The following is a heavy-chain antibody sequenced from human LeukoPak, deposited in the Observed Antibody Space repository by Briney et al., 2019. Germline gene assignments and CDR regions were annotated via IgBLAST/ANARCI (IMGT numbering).Heavy chain of an antibody. CDR3: AREPKYYYDSSGYD. Sequence: SETLSLTCTVSGGSISSYYWSWIRQPPGKGLEWIGYIYYSGSTNYNPSLKSQVTILVDTSKNQFSLKLSSVTAADTAVYYCAREPKYYYDSSGYDWGQGTLVTVSS. J-gene: IGHJ4*02. CDR2: IYYSGST. V-gene: IGHV4-59*01. CDR1: GGSISSYY. D-gene: IGHD3-22*01.